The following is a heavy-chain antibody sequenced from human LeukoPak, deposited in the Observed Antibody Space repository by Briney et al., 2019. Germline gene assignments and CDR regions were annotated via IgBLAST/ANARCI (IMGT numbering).Heavy chain of an antibody. V-gene: IGHV4-38-2*02. J-gene: IGHJ5*02. CDR3: ARGHESIKTFGEVIKSRTRWFDP. CDR2: IYHSGST. D-gene: IGHD3-3*01. Sequence: SETLSLTCTVPGYSVSSGYYWGRIRPPPGKGPEWIGIIYHSGSTYLNPSLKSRITMSVDTSKNHCSLKLTSVTAADTAVYYCARGHESIKTFGEVIKSRTRWFDPWGQGTLVTVSS. CDR1: GYSVSSGYY.